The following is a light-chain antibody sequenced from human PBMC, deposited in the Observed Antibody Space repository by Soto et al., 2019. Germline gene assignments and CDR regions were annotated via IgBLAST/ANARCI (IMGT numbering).Light chain of an antibody. J-gene: IGKJ1*01. V-gene: IGKV1-5*01. CDR3: QHIRP. CDR2: DAS. Sequence: DIQMTQSPSTLSASIGDRVTITCRASQNINNWIAWYQQKPGKAPKFLIYDASTLENGFPSRYSGIGFGTEFSITFRSLQPDDFGSYYYQHIRPFGQGTKVEMK. CDR1: QNINNW.